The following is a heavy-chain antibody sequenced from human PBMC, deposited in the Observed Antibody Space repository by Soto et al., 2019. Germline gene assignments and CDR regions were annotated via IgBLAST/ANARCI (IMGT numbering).Heavy chain of an antibody. Sequence: PGGSLRLSXVASGFTFDDYAMNWVRQGPGKGLEWVSGISWNSGSIAYAESVKGRFTISRDNAKNSLYLQMTSLRVEDTAFYYCAKDIGVGGADIFDFRGRGTLVTVSS. CDR2: ISWNSGSI. CDR3: AKDIGVGGADIFDF. J-gene: IGHJ4*02. CDR1: GFTFDDYA. V-gene: IGHV3-9*01. D-gene: IGHD1-26*01.